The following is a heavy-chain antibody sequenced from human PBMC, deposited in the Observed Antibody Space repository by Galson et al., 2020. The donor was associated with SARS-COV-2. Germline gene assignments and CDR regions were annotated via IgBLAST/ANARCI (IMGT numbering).Heavy chain of an antibody. CDR2: INPNSGGT. J-gene: IGHJ6*02. Sequence: ASVQVSCKASGYTFTGYYMHWVRQAPGQGLEWMGWINPNSGGTNYAQKFQGRVTMTRDTSISTAYMALSRLRSDDTAVYYCARETELLGYYDILTGYHTGGMDVWGQGTTVTVSS. CDR1: GYTFTGYY. CDR3: ARETELLGYYDILTGYHTGGMDV. V-gene: IGHV1-2*02. D-gene: IGHD3-9*01.